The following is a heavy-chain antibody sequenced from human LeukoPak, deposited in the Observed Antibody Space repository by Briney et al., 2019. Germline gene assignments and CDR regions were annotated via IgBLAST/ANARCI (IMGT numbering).Heavy chain of an antibody. V-gene: IGHV4-4*07. CDR2: IYTSWST. Sequence: SETLSLTCTVSGGSISSYYGSWIRQPAGKGLEWIGRIYTSWSTNYNPSLKSRVTMSVDTSKNQFSLKLSSVTAADTAVYYCARTDYSNYYYYYYMDVWGKGTTVTVSS. CDR1: GGSISSYY. CDR3: ARTDYSNYYYYYYMDV. D-gene: IGHD4-11*01. J-gene: IGHJ6*03.